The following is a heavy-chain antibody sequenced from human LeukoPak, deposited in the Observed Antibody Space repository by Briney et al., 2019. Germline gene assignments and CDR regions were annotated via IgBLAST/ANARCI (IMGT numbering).Heavy chain of an antibody. CDR3: ARDSAQLEYYYVPFDP. CDR1: GGSISSSSYY. CDR2: IYYSGST. D-gene: IGHD3-10*02. V-gene: IGHV4-39*07. J-gene: IGHJ5*02. Sequence: SETLSLTCTVSGGSISSSSYYWGWIRQPPGKGLEWIGSIYYSGSTYYNPSLKSRVTISVDTSKNQFSLKLSSVTAADTAVYYCARDSAQLEYYYVPFDPWGQGTLVTVSS.